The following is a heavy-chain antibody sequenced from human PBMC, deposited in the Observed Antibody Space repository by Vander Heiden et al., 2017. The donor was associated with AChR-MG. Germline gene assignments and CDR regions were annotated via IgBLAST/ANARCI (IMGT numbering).Heavy chain of an antibody. D-gene: IGHD3-9*01. Sequence: EVQLLESGGGLVQPGGSLRLSCAASGFTFSSYAMGWVRQAPGKGLEWVSAISGSGGSTYYADSVKGRFTISRDNSKNTLYLQMNRLRAEDTAVYYCAKVLRGLTGYESYWGQGTLVTVSS. CDR2: ISGSGGST. CDR1: GFTFSSYA. CDR3: AKVLRGLTGYESY. J-gene: IGHJ4*02. V-gene: IGHV3-23*01.